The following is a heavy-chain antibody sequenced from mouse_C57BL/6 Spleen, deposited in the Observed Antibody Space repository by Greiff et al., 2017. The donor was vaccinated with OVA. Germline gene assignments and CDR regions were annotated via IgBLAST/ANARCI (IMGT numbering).Heavy chain of an antibody. CDR2: ISYDGSN. CDR1: GYSITSGYY. V-gene: IGHV3-6*01. J-gene: IGHJ1*03. CDR3: ARPATTVVADWYFDV. D-gene: IGHD1-1*01. Sequence: EVQLVESGPGLVKPSQSLSLTCSVTGYSITSGYYWNWIRQFPGNKLEWMGYISYDGSNNYNPSLKNRISITRDTSKNQFFLKLNSVTTEDTATYYCARPATTVVADWYFDVWGTGTTVTVSS.